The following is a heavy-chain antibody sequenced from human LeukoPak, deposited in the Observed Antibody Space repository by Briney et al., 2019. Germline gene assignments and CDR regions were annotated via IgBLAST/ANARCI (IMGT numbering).Heavy chain of an antibody. CDR1: GGSISSYY. V-gene: IGHV4-59*01. CDR2: IYYSGST. CDR3: ARGYSGSYGRFDY. J-gene: IGHJ4*02. D-gene: IGHD1-26*01. Sequence: SETLSLTCTVSGGSISSYYWSWIRQPPGKGLEWIGYIYYSGSTNYNPSLKSRVTISVDTSKNQFSLKLSSVTAADTAVYYCARGYSGSYGRFDYWGQGTLVTVSS.